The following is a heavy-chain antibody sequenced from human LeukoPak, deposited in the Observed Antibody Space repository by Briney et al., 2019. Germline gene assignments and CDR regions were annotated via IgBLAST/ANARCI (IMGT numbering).Heavy chain of an antibody. Sequence: SETLSLTCAVYGGSFSGYYWSWIRQPPGKGLEWIGEINHSGSTNYNPSLKSRVTISVDTSKNQFSLKLSSVTAADTAVYYCARHGSDGNDSSGYYYRDYFDYWGQGTLVTVSS. CDR2: INHSGST. CDR1: GGSFSGYY. V-gene: IGHV4-34*01. CDR3: ARHGSDGNDSSGYYYRDYFDY. J-gene: IGHJ4*02. D-gene: IGHD3-22*01.